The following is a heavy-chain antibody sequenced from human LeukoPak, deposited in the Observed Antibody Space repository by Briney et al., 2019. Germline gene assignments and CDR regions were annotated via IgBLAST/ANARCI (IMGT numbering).Heavy chain of an antibody. CDR3: ARGGRANGVYDAFDI. CDR2: ISSSNSYI. CDR1: GFTFDEYG. D-gene: IGHD2-8*01. V-gene: IGHV3-21*01. Sequence: GGSLRLSCAASGFTFDEYGMSWVRQAPGKGLEWVSSISSSNSYIYYADSVKGRFTISRDNAKNSLYLQMNTLRAEDTALYYCARGGRANGVYDAFDIWGQGTIVTVSS. J-gene: IGHJ3*02.